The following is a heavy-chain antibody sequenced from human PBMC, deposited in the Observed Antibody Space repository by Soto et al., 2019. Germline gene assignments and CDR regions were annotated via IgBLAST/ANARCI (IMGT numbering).Heavy chain of an antibody. D-gene: IGHD2-21*01. V-gene: IGHV4-31*03. CDR1: GAALNSGNYY. J-gene: IGHJ5*02. Sequence: SETLSLTCSVSGAALNSGNYYWSWIRQVSGKGLEWIGHIYVTGAVDYNPSLRDRITISQDTSERQFSLNLRLVTAADTAVYYCARLRIATNNYKWFDPWGQGTLVTVSS. CDR2: IYVTGAV. CDR3: ARLRIATNNYKWFDP.